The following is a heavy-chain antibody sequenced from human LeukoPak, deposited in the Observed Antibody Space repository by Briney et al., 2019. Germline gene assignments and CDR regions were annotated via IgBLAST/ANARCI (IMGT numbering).Heavy chain of an antibody. CDR1: GFTFSSFA. CDR2: ISGGGGTT. V-gene: IGHV3-23*01. Sequence: PGGSPRLSCAASGFTFSSFAMSWVRQAPGKGLEWVSIISGGGGTTNYADSVKGRFTISRDNPKNTLYLQMNSLRAEDTAVYYCAKARYSSGWFSFDYWGQGTLVTVSS. CDR3: AKARYSSGWFSFDY. D-gene: IGHD6-19*01. J-gene: IGHJ4*02.